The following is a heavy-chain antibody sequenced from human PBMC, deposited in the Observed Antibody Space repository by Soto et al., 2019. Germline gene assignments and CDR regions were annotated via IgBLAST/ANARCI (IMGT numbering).Heavy chain of an antibody. Sequence: ASVKVSCKASGYTFTSYVISWVLQAPGQGLEWMGWISAYNGNTNYAQKLQGRVTMTTDTSTSTAYMELRSLRSDDTAVYYCAREADSYGYGDFDYWGQGTLVTVSS. D-gene: IGHD5-18*01. V-gene: IGHV1-18*01. CDR3: AREADSYGYGDFDY. J-gene: IGHJ4*02. CDR2: ISAYNGNT. CDR1: GYTFTSYV.